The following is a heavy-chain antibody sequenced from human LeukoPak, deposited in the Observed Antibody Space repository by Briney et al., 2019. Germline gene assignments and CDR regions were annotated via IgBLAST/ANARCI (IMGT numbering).Heavy chain of an antibody. Sequence: KAGGSLRLSCEASGFTLSNYYMSWIRQAPGKGLEWVSHIKGNGATTYYADSVRGRFTISRDNAKNSLFLQMNSLRVDDTATYYCARAGEMRYMDVWGKGTAVAVS. V-gene: IGHV3-11*01. CDR3: ARAGEMRYMDV. J-gene: IGHJ6*03. CDR1: GFTLSNYY. D-gene: IGHD5-24*01. CDR2: IKGNGATT.